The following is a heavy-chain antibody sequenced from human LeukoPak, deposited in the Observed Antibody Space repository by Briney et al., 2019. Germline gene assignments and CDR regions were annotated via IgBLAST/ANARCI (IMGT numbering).Heavy chain of an antibody. CDR3: ARSVGYYYGMDV. Sequence: SETLSLTCTVSGGSISSYYWSWIRQPPGKGLEWIGYIYYSGSTNYNPSLKSRVTISVDTSKDQFSLKLSSVTAADTAVYYCARSVGYYYGMDVWGQGTTVTVSS. CDR1: GGSISSYY. D-gene: IGHD3-16*01. CDR2: IYYSGST. V-gene: IGHV4-59*08. J-gene: IGHJ6*02.